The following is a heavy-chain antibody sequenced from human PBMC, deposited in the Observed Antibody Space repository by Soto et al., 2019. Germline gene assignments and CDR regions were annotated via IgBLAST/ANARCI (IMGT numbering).Heavy chain of an antibody. V-gene: IGHV1-18*01. CDR2: VNTYNGNT. J-gene: IGHJ4*02. CDR1: GYTFTSYG. Sequence: QVQLVQSGAEVKKPGASVKVSCKASGYTFTSYGISWVLQAPVQGLEWMGWVNTYNGNTNYAQKLQGRVTMTPDTSTSTAYMELRSLRSDDTAVYYCARDKMVVVAATSLFDYWGQGTLVTVSS. D-gene: IGHD2-15*01. CDR3: ARDKMVVVAATSLFDY.